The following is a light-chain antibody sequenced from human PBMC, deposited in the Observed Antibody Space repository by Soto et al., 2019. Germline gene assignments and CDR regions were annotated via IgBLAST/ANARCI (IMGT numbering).Light chain of an antibody. CDR2: EVT. CDR1: SSDVGAYNY. CDR3: CSYADNSDHV. V-gene: IGLV2-8*01. Sequence: QSALTQPPSASRSLGQSITISCTGTSSDVGAYNYFSWYQQHPGKAPKLMIYEVTRRPSGVPDRFSGSKSGNTASLNVSGLQAEDEADYYCCSYADNSDHVFGTGTNVAVL. J-gene: IGLJ1*01.